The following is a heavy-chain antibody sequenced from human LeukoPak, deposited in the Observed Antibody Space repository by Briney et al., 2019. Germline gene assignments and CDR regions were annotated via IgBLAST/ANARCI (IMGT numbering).Heavy chain of an antibody. D-gene: IGHD6-13*01. J-gene: IGHJ4*02. CDR2: IYPGDSDT. V-gene: IGHV5-51*01. CDR3: AKLGAYSSSWYGFFDY. CDR1: GYRFTSYW. Sequence: GESLKISCKGSGYRFTSYWIGWVRQMPGKGLEWMGIIYPGDSDTRYSPSFQGQITISVDKSISTAYVQWSSLKASDTAMYYCAKLGAYSSSWYGFFDYWGQGTLVAVSS.